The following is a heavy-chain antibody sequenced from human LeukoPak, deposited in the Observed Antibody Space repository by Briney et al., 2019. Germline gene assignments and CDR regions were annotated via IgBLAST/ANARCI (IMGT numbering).Heavy chain of an antibody. D-gene: IGHD1-1*01. J-gene: IGHJ6*02. CDR1: GGSINSSSYY. Sequence: MPSETLSLTCTVSGGSINSSSYYWGWVRQPPGKGLEWIGSMYYRGSTYYNPSLESRVTISVDTSKNQFSLKLSSVTAADTAVYYCARDAGHQLSRRNYYAMDVWGQGTTVTVSS. CDR3: ARDAGHQLSRRNYYAMDV. V-gene: IGHV4-39*07. CDR2: MYYRGST.